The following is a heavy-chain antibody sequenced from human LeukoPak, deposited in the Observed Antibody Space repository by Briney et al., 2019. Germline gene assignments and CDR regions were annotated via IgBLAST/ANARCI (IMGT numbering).Heavy chain of an antibody. J-gene: IGHJ5*02. CDR3: ARGGIAAAGRNWFDP. CDR1: GGSISSCY. Sequence: SETLSLTCTVSGGSISSCYWSWIRQPPRKGVEGIGYIYYSGSTNYNPSLKSRVTISVDTSKNQFSLKLSSVTAADTAVYYCARGGIAAAGRNWFDPWGQGTLVTVSS. D-gene: IGHD6-13*01. V-gene: IGHV4-59*01. CDR2: IYYSGST.